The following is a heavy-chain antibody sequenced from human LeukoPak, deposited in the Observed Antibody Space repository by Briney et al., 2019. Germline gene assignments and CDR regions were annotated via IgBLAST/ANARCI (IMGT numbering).Heavy chain of an antibody. CDR2: INHSGST. J-gene: IGHJ6*03. Sequence: PSETLSLTCAVYGGSFSGYYWSWIRQPPGKGLEWIGEINHSGSTNYNPSLKSRVTISVDTSKNQFSLKLSSVTAADTAVYYGARVGGIAARRYYYYMDVWGKGTTVTVSS. CDR1: GGSFSGYY. V-gene: IGHV4-34*01. D-gene: IGHD6-6*01. CDR3: ARVGGIAARRYYYYMDV.